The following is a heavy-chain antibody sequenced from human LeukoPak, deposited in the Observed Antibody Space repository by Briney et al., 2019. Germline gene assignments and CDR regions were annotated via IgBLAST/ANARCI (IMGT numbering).Heavy chain of an antibody. CDR3: VKASSSSPQYDWFDA. Sequence: GGSLRLSCSASGFTLSSYAMHWVRQAPGKGLEYVSAISSNGGSTYYADSVKGRFTISRDNSKNTLYLQMSSLRAEDTAVYYCVKASSSSPQYDWFDAWGQGTLVTVSS. CDR1: GFTLSSYA. V-gene: IGHV3-64D*06. CDR2: ISSNGGST. J-gene: IGHJ5*02. D-gene: IGHD6-6*01.